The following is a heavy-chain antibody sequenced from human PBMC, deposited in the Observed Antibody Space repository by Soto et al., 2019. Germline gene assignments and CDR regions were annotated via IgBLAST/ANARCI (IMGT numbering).Heavy chain of an antibody. V-gene: IGHV3-23*01. CDR2: ISGSGTST. CDR3: ARPRCSGGSCYYYYGMDD. CDR1: GFTFTSYA. J-gene: IGHJ6*02. D-gene: IGHD2-15*01. Sequence: GGSLRLSCAASGFTFTSYAMSWVRQAPGKGLEWVSTISGSGTSTYYADSVKGRFTISRDNSKNTLYLQMNSLRAEDTAVYYCARPRCSGGSCYYYYGMDDWGQGTTVTVSS.